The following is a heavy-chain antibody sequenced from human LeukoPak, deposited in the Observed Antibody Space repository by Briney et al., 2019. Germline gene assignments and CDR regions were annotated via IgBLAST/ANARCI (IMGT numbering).Heavy chain of an antibody. CDR1: GFTFSSYW. CDR3: VRRYMATSAEDFDH. V-gene: IGHV3-48*04. CDR2: ISSGGTTI. J-gene: IGHJ4*02. D-gene: IGHD5-24*01. Sequence: PGGSLRLSCAASGFTFSSYWMSWVRQAPGKGLEWVSYISSGGTTIYYADSVKGRFTISRDNAKNSLYLQMNSLRADDTAVYYCVRRYMATSAEDFDHWGQGTLVTVSS.